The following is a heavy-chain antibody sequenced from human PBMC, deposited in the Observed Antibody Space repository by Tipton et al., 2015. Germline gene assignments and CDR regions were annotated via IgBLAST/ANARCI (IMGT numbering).Heavy chain of an antibody. J-gene: IGHJ5*02. CDR1: GASITNGSFY. CDR2: INHSGSS. Sequence: TLSLTCSVSGASITNGSFYWGWVRQPPGKGLEWIGEINHSGSSNYNPSLKSRVTISVDTSKNQFSLKLTSVNAADTAVYYCARGGNNWFDPWGQGTLVTVSS. D-gene: IGHD2-15*01. V-gene: IGHV4-39*07. CDR3: ARGGNNWFDP.